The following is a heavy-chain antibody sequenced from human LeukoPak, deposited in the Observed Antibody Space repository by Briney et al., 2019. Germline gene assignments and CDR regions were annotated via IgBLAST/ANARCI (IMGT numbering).Heavy chain of an antibody. V-gene: IGHV3-73*01. J-gene: IGHJ4*02. CDR2: IRSKANSYAT. Sequence: GGSLRPSCAASGFTFSGSAMHWVRQASGKGLEWVGRIRSKANSYATAYAASVKGRFTISRDDSKNTAYLQMNSLKTEDTAVYYRTMTTVTTDPDYWGQGTLVTVSS. CDR1: GFTFSGSA. D-gene: IGHD4-17*01. CDR3: TMTTVTTDPDY.